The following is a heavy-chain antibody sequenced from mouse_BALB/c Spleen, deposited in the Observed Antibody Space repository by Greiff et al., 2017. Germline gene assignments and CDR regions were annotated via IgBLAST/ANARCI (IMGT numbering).Heavy chain of an antibody. CDR2: IDPETGGT. V-gene: IGHV1-15*01. D-gene: IGHD2-3*01. CDR1: GYTFTDYE. CDR3: TRWDGYYPLYAMDY. J-gene: IGHJ4*01. Sequence: VKLMESGAELVRPGASVTLSCKASGYTFTDYEMHWVKQTPVHGLEWIGAIDPETGGTAYNQKFKGKATLTADKSSSTAYMELRSLTSEDSAVYYCTRWDGYYPLYAMDYWGQGTSVTVSS.